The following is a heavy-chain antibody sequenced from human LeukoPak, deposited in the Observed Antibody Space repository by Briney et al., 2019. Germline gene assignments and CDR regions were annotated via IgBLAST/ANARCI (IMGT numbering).Heavy chain of an antibody. D-gene: IGHD3-10*01. CDR3: AKADRGVVISGFDY. V-gene: IGHV3-9*03. CDR2: ISWNSGSI. Sequence: GGSLRLSCAASGFTFDVYAMHWVRQAPGKGLGWVSGISWNSGSIGYADSVKGRFTISRDNAKNSLYLQMNSLRAEEMALYYCAKADRGVVISGFDYWGQGTLVTVSS. CDR1: GFTFDVYA. J-gene: IGHJ4*02.